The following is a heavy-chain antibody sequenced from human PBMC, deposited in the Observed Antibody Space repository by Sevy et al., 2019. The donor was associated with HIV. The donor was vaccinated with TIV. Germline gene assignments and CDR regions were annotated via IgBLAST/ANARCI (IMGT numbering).Heavy chain of an antibody. CDR3: ARHSSMTTVTMNY. Sequence: SETLSLTCTVSGGSVSRSTYYWGWIRQPPGKGLEWIGSIYYSGSTYYNLSLKSRVTISVDTSKNQFSLKLSSVTAADTAVYYCARHSSMTTVTMNYWGQGTLVTVSS. V-gene: IGHV4-39*01. D-gene: IGHD4-17*01. J-gene: IGHJ4*02. CDR1: GGSVSRSTYY. CDR2: IYYSGST.